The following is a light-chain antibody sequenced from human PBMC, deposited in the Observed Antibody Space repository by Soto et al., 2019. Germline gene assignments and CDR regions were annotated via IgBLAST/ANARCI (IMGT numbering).Light chain of an antibody. V-gene: IGKV1-39*01. CDR1: QSISNY. CDR3: QQSYSTLRA. CDR2: AAS. Sequence: DIQMTQSPSSLSASVGDRVTITCRASQSISNYLNWYQQKPGKAPKLLIYAASSLQSGATSRFGGSESGTDSPLPFSCLQPEYFATYYCQQSYSTLRAFGQGPKVDI. J-gene: IGKJ1*01.